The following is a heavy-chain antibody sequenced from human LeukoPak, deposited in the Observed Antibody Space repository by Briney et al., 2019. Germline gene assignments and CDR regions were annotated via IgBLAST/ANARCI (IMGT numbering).Heavy chain of an antibody. D-gene: IGHD3-9*01. CDR1: GFTFSSYA. J-gene: IGHJ1*01. V-gene: IGHV3-23*01. CDR3: AKLGHITIFGKEPEYFQH. Sequence: GGSLRLSCAASGFTFSSYAMSWVRQAPGQRLEWVSAISGSGGSTYYADSVKGRFTISRDNSKTTLYLQMNSLRAEDTAVYYCAKLGHITIFGKEPEYFQHWGQGTLVTVSS. CDR2: ISGSGGST.